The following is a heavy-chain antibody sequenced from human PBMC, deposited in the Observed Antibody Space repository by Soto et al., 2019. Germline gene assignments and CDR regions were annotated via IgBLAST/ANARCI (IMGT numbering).Heavy chain of an antibody. V-gene: IGHV3-23*01. CDR3: AKADLRYFDWLLDGYFDY. CDR2: ISGSGGST. J-gene: IGHJ4*02. D-gene: IGHD3-9*01. Sequence: EVQLLESGGGLVQPGGSLRLSCAASGFTFSSYAMSWVRQAPGKGLEWVSAISGSGGSTYYADSVKGRFTISRDNFKNTLYLQMNSLRAEDTAVYYCAKADLRYFDWLLDGYFDYWGQGTLVTVSS. CDR1: GFTFSSYA.